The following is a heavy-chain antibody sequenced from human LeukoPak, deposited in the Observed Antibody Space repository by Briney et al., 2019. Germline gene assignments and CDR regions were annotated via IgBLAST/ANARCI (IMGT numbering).Heavy chain of an antibody. D-gene: IGHD1-26*01. Sequence: SETLSLTCTVSGGSISSYYWSWIRQPPGKGLEWIGYIYYSGSTNYNPSLKSRVTISVDTSKNQFSLKLSSVTAADTAVYYCAREARFPPNNRFDPWGQGTLVTVSS. CDR1: GGSISSYY. V-gene: IGHV4-59*12. CDR3: AREARFPPNNRFDP. CDR2: IYYSGST. J-gene: IGHJ5*02.